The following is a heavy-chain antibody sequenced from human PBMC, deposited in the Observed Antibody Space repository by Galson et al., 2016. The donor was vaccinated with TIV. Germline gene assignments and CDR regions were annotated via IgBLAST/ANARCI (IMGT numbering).Heavy chain of an antibody. CDR3: ARWISYYSNYFGV. J-gene: IGHJ6*02. Sequence: SVKVSCKASGGIFRSYAISWVRQAPGQGLEWMGGIIAIFGIPNYAQKFQGRVTITADESTTTFYMELSSLRSDDTAVYYCARWISYYSNYFGVWGQGTTGTVSS. CDR1: GGIFRSYA. CDR2: IIAIFGIP. D-gene: IGHD3-22*01. V-gene: IGHV1-69*13.